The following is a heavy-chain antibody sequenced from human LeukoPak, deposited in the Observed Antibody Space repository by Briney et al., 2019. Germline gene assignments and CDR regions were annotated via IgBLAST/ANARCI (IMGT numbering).Heavy chain of an antibody. J-gene: IGHJ4*02. CDR3: ARGKRTIFGLGISYYFDY. CDR1: GYTFTSYD. V-gene: IGHV1-8*01. Sequence: ASVKVSCKASGYTFTSYDINWVRQATGQGLEWMGWMNPNSSNTGYAQKFQGRVTMTRNTSISTAYMELSSLRSEDTAVYYCARGKRTIFGLGISYYFDYWGQGTLVTVSS. D-gene: IGHD3/OR15-3a*01. CDR2: MNPNSSNT.